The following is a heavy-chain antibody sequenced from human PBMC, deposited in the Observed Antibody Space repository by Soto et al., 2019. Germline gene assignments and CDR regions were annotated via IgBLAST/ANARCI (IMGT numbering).Heavy chain of an antibody. D-gene: IGHD6-13*01. Sequence: SETLSLTCTVSGGSISSGGHYWSWIRQHPGKGLEWIGYIYHSGSTYYNPSLKSRVTISVDTSEKQFSLQLSSVTAADTAVYYCARVVYSGNFFDYWGQGTPVT. CDR2: IYHSGST. CDR1: GGSISSGGHY. V-gene: IGHV4-31*03. CDR3: ARVVYSGNFFDY. J-gene: IGHJ4*02.